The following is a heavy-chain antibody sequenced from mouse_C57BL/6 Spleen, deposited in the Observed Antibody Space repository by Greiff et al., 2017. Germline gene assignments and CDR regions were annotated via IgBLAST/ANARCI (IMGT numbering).Heavy chain of an antibody. CDR1: GYTFTSYW. CDR3: ARFPLLGYFDY. Sequence: QVQLQQPGAELVRPGTSVKLSCKASGYTFTSYWMHWVKQRPGQGLEWIGVIDPSDSYTNYNQKFKGKATLTVDTSSSTAYMQLSSLTSEDSAVYYCARFPLLGYFDYWGQGTTLTVSS. CDR2: IDPSDSYT. J-gene: IGHJ2*01. V-gene: IGHV1-59*01. D-gene: IGHD2-1*01.